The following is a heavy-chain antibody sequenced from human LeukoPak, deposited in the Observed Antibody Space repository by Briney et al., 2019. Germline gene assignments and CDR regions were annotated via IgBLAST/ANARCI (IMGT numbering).Heavy chain of an antibody. CDR1: GITLSNYG. J-gene: IGHJ4*02. CDR3: AKRGVVIRVILVGFHKQAYYFDS. D-gene: IGHD3-10*01. V-gene: IGHV3-23*01. Sequence: GGSLRLSCAVSGITLSNYGMSWVRQAPGKGLEWVAGISDSGGSTNYADSVKGWITISRDNAKNTLYLQMNSLRAEDTAVYFCAKRGVVIRVILVGFHKQAYYFDSWGQGALVTVSS. CDR2: ISDSGGST.